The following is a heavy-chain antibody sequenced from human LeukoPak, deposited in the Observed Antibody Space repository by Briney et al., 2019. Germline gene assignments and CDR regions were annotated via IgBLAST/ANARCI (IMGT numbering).Heavy chain of an antibody. CDR2: ISTYNGNT. J-gene: IGHJ4*02. D-gene: IGHD1-26*01. V-gene: IGHV1-18*01. CDR1: GYTFTSYG. CDR3: ARDPYSGSHFDY. Sequence: ASVKVSCKASGYTFTSYGISWVRQAPGQGLEWMGWISTYNGNTNYAQKLQGRVTMTTDTSTSTAYMELRSLRSEDTAVYYCARDPYSGSHFDYWGQGTLVTVSS.